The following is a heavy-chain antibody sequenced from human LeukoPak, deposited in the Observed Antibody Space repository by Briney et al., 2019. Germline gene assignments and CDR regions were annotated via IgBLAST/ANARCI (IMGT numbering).Heavy chain of an antibody. D-gene: IGHD1-26*01. J-gene: IGHJ6*03. CDR1: GFTFSNHA. Sequence: PGGSLILSCAASGFTFSNHAMSWVRQAPGKGLEWVSGISSSGSSTFFADHVKGRFTISRDYAKNSLYLQMNTLQAEDTAVYYCARRSPGTSSLFYYYMDVWGKGTTVTVSS. CDR3: ARRSPGTSSLFYYYMDV. CDR2: ISSSGSST. V-gene: IGHV3-23*01.